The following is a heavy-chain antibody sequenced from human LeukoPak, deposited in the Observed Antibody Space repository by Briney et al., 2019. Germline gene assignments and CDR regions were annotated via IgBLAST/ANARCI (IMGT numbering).Heavy chain of an antibody. CDR2: ISGSGGNT. CDR1: GLTFTNYA. Sequence: GGSLRLSCAASGLTFTNYAMSWVRQAPGKGLEWVSTISGSGGNTYYADSVKGRFTISRDDSKNTLYLQMNSLRAEDTAVYYCAARGVVTTYYFDYWGQGTLVTVSS. D-gene: IGHD3-3*01. J-gene: IGHJ4*02. V-gene: IGHV3-23*01. CDR3: AARGVVTTYYFDY.